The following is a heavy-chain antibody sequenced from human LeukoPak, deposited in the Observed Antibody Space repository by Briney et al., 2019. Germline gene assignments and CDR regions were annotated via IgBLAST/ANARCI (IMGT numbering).Heavy chain of an antibody. Sequence: ASVKVSCKASGGTSSSYPISWVRQAPGQGLEWMGRIIPILGIPNYAQKFQGRVTISADKSTSTAYTDLSSLRSEDTAVYYCATLTRGATAYWGQGTLVTVSS. CDR3: ATLTRGATAY. D-gene: IGHD5-12*01. CDR2: IIPILGIP. J-gene: IGHJ4*02. CDR1: GGTSSSYP. V-gene: IGHV1-69*02.